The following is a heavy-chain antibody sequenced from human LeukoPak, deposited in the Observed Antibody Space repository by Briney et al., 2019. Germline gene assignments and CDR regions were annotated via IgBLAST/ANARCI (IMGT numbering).Heavy chain of an antibody. CDR2: INQDGSGE. CDR3: ARKLYYYDTSPAGWFDP. J-gene: IGHJ5*02. D-gene: IGHD3-22*01. V-gene: IGHV3-7*01. CDR1: GFTFSRYW. Sequence: GGSLRLSCAVSGFTFSRYWMTWVRQGQGKGLEWVATINQDGSGEYYVDSVKGRFTISRDNAKNSLYLQISGLRAEDTAVYHCARKLYYYDTSPAGWFDPWGQGTLVTVS.